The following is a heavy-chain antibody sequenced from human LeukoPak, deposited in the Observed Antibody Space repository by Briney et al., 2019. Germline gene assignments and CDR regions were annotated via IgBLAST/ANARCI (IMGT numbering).Heavy chain of an antibody. CDR2: IYYSGST. CDR1: GGSISSGDYY. CDR3: ARGGDYYDRSGYYYVIQH. D-gene: IGHD3-22*01. V-gene: IGHV4-30-4*01. J-gene: IGHJ1*01. Sequence: TSQTLSLTCTVSGGSISSGDYYWSWIRQPPGKGLEWIGYIYYSGSTYYNPSLKSRVTISVDTSKNQFSLKLSSVTAADTAVYYCARGGDYYDRSGYYYVIQHWGQGTLVTVSS.